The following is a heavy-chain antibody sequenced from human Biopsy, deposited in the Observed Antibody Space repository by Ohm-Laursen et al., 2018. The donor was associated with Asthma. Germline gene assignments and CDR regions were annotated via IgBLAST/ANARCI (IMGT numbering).Heavy chain of an antibody. CDR2: INAGDGNI. V-gene: IGHV1-3*01. J-gene: IGHJ3*01. CDR1: GYTFIHFA. Sequence: ASVKVSCKASGYTFIHFAIHWVRQAPGQRLEWMGWINAGDGNIKYSQKFQGRVTITRDTSASTAYMDLRSLRSEDTAMYYCARTYYDFLTGQVNDAFALWGQGTMVTVSS. CDR3: ARTYYDFLTGQVNDAFAL. D-gene: IGHD3-9*01.